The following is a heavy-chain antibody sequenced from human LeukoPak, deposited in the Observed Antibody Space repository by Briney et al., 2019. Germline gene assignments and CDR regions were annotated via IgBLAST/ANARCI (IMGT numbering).Heavy chain of an antibody. J-gene: IGHJ4*02. V-gene: IGHV1-2*02. CDR3: ARVSTRLGELSYHY. CDR2: INPNSGGT. CDR1: GYTFTGYY. D-gene: IGHD3-16*02. Sequence: ASVKVSCKASGYTFTGYYMHWVRQAPGQGLEWMGWINPNSGGTNYAQKFQGRVTMTRDTSISTAYMELSRLRSDDTAVYYCARVSTRLGELSYHYWGQGTLVTVSS.